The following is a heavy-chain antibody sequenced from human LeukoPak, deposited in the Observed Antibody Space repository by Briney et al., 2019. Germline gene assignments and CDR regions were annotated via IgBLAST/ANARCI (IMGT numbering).Heavy chain of an antibody. CDR2: IYSGGNT. CDR3: ARRAVANYYFDY. J-gene: IGHJ4*02. V-gene: IGHV3-53*01. CDR1: GFTFSSHA. Sequence: PGGSLRLSCAASGFTFSSHAMSWVRQAPGKGLEWVSVIYSGGNTYYADSVKGRFTISRDNSKNTLHLQMNSLRAEDTAVYYCARRAVANYYFDYWGQGTLVTVSS. D-gene: IGHD6-19*01.